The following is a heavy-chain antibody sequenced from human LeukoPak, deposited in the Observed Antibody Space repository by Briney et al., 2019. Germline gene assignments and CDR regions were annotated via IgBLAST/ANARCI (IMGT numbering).Heavy chain of an antibody. D-gene: IGHD3-10*01. Sequence: KSSETLSLTCTVSGGSIGSYYWSWIRQPPGKGLEWIGYIHDTGSTKYNPSLKSRVTISVDTSMNHLSLKLTSVTAADTAVYYCARGRSGGDWFDPWGQGTLVTVSS. J-gene: IGHJ5*02. CDR2: IHDTGST. CDR3: ARGRSGGDWFDP. CDR1: GGSIGSYY. V-gene: IGHV4-59*01.